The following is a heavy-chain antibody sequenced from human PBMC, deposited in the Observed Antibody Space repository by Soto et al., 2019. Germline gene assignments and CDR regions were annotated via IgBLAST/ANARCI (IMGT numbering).Heavy chain of an antibody. CDR3: TREREGWFDP. V-gene: IGHV3-49*03. Sequence: GGSLRLSCTASGFTFGDYAMSWFRQAPGKGLEWVGFIRSKAYGGTTEYAASAKGRFTIPRDDSKSIAYLQMNSLKTEDTAVYYCTREREGWFDPWGQGTLVTVSS. J-gene: IGHJ5*02. CDR2: IRSKAYGGTT. CDR1: GFTFGDYA.